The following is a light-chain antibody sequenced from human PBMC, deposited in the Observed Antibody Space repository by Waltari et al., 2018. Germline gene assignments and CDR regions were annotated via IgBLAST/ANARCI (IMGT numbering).Light chain of an antibody. J-gene: IGLJ3*02. CDR3: GTWHSGLSVVL. CDR2: ENN. CDR1: SSDIGSNY. V-gene: IGLV1-51*02. Sequence: QSVLTQPPSVSAAPGPRVTISCSGSSSDIGSNYVSWYQHLPGTAPKLVIYENNKRPPGIPDRFSGSKFDTSGTLDITGLQTGDEADYYCGTWHSGLSVVLFGGGTKLTVL.